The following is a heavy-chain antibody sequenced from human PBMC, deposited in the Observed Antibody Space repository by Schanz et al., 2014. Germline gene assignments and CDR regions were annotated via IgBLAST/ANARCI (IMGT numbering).Heavy chain of an antibody. D-gene: IGHD6-13*01. J-gene: IGHJ4*02. V-gene: IGHV1-69*04. CDR1: GYAFTTYG. CDR3: ASSGAGYSSSWDFDY. Sequence: QVQLVQSGAEVKKPGASVRVSCKVSGYAFTTYGINWVRQAPGQGPEWMGRIIPILGIANYAQKFQGRVTITADKSTFTAYMDVSSLRSEDTAVYYCASSGAGYSSSWDFDYWGQGTLVTVSS. CDR2: IIPILGIA.